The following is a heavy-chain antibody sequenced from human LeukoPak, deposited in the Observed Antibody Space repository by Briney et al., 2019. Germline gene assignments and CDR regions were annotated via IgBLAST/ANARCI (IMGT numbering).Heavy chain of an antibody. V-gene: IGHV3-9*01. D-gene: IGHD6-13*01. CDR1: GFTFDDYA. Sequence: PGRSLRLSCAASGFTFDDYAMHWVRQAPGKGLEWVSGISWNSGSIGYADSVKGRFTISRDNAKNSLYLQMNSLRAEDTALYYCVKDFGSSWYPPYYYYGMDVWGQGTTVTVSS. J-gene: IGHJ6*02. CDR2: ISWNSGSI. CDR3: VKDFGSSWYPPYYYYGMDV.